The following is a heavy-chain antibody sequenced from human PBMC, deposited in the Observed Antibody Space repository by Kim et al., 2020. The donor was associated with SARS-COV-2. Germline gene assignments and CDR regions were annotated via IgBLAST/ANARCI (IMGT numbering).Heavy chain of an antibody. CDR2: FDPADGET. J-gene: IGHJ6*02. V-gene: IGHV1-24*01. D-gene: IGHD6-19*01. Sequence: ASVKVSCKVSGYTLTELSMHWVRQAPGKGLEWMGGFDPADGETIYAQKFQGRVTMTEDTSTDTAYMELSSLRSEDTAVYYCATGPCIAVAGTGLFYYYYGMDVWGQGTTVTVSS. CDR3: ATGPCIAVAGTGLFYYYYGMDV. CDR1: GYTLTELS.